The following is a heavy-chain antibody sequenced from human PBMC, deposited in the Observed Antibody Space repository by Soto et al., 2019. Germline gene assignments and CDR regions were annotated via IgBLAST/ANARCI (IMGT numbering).Heavy chain of an antibody. D-gene: IGHD5-18*01. CDR1: GFTFSSYS. CDR2: ISSSSSYI. V-gene: IGHV3-21*01. CDR3: ARSFSYGHGKWFDP. Sequence: GGSLRLSCGASGFTFSSYSMNLVRQAPGKGLEWVSSISSSSSYIYYADSVKGRFTISRDNAKNSLYLRMNSLRAEDTAVYYCARSFSYGHGKWFDPWGQGTLVTVSS. J-gene: IGHJ5*02.